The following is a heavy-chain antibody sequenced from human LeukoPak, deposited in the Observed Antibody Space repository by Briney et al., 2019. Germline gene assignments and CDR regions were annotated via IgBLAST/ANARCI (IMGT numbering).Heavy chain of an antibody. CDR3: ARCSMVATICFY. CDR1: GYTFTSYY. V-gene: IGHV1-2*02. D-gene: IGHD5-12*01. CDR2: INPNSGGT. Sequence: ASVKVSCKASGYTFTSYYMHWVRQAPGQGLEWMGWINPNSGGTNYAQKFQGRVTMTRDTSISTAYMELSRLRSDDTAVYYCARCSMVATICFYWGQGTLVTVSS. J-gene: IGHJ4*02.